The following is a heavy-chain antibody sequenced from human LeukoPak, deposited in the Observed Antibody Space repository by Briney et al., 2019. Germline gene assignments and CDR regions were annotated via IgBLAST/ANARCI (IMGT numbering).Heavy chain of an antibody. Sequence: ASVKVSCKASGYTFTRYGITWVRQAPGQGLEWMGWISAYNGNTNYAQKLQGRVTMTTDTSTMTAYMEPRSLRSDDTAVYYCASLRYYYGSGSYNWFDPWGQGTLVTVSS. D-gene: IGHD3-10*01. J-gene: IGHJ5*02. CDR1: GYTFTRYG. CDR3: ASLRYYYGSGSYNWFDP. CDR2: ISAYNGNT. V-gene: IGHV1-18*01.